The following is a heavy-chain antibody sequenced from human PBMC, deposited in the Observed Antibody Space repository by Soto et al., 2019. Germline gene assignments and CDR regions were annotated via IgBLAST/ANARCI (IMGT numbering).Heavy chain of an antibody. CDR1: GDSISRIKYY. J-gene: IGHJ4*02. D-gene: IGHD2-15*01. CDR2: IFYNGIT. V-gene: IGHV4-39*01. Sequence: QLQLQESGPGLVKPSETLSLTCTVSGDSISRIKYYWGWIRQPPGKGLEWIGSIFYNGITYYNPSLKSRCTISEDTSKKQFSLKVTSETAADAAVYYCASDTVVDRFDYWGQGTLVTVSS. CDR3: ASDTVVDRFDY.